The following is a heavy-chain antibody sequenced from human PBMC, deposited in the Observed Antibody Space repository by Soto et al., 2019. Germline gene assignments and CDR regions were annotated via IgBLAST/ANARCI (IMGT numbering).Heavy chain of an antibody. J-gene: IGHJ5*02. V-gene: IGHV3-7*03. CDR1: GFTFSSYW. CDR3: ARDYYDSSGYWAP. Sequence: GGSLRLSCAASGFTFSSYWMSWVRQAPGKGLEWVANIKQDGSEKYYVDSVKGRFTISRDNAKNSLYLQMNSLRAEGTAVYYCARDYYDSSGYWAPWGQGTLVTVSS. CDR2: IKQDGSEK. D-gene: IGHD3-22*01.